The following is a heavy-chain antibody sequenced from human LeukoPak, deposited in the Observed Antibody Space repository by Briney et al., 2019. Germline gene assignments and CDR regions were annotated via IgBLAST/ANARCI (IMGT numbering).Heavy chain of an antibody. CDR3: ARDPKYYDFWSGYLEYYYYYGMDV. CDR2: INPNSGGT. CDR1: GYTFTGCY. Sequence: ASVKVSCTASGYTFTGCYMHWVRQAPGQGLEWMGRINPNSGGTNYAQKFQGRVTMTRDTSISTAYMELSRLRSDDTAAYYCARDPKYYDFWSGYLEYYYYYGMDVWGQGTTVTVSS. J-gene: IGHJ6*02. V-gene: IGHV1-2*06. D-gene: IGHD3-3*01.